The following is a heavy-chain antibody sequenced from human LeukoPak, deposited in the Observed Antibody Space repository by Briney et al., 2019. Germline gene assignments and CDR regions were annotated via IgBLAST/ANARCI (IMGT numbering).Heavy chain of an antibody. Sequence: SDTLSLTCTVSGGSISPYYWSWIRQPPGKGLEWIGYIYYSGSTNYNPSLKSRVTMSVDTSKNQFSLKVRSVTAADTAFYYCARGRRRLDYWGQGILVTVSS. CDR2: IYYSGST. V-gene: IGHV4-59*07. D-gene: IGHD1-1*01. CDR3: ARGRRRLDY. J-gene: IGHJ4*02. CDR1: GGSISPYY.